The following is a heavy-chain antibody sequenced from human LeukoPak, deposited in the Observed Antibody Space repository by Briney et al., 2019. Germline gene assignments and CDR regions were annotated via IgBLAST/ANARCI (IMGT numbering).Heavy chain of an antibody. CDR3: ARVGDSSGYSVFDS. CDR1: GGSISGYY. D-gene: IGHD3-22*01. CDR2: IYYSGRA. V-gene: IGHV4-59*01. Sequence: PSETLSLTCTISGGSISGYYWSWIRRPPRKGLEWIGHIYYSGRADYNASLKSRATMFVDTSKNEFSLTLRSVTAADTAVYYCARVGDSSGYSVFDSWGQGTLVTVSS. J-gene: IGHJ4*02.